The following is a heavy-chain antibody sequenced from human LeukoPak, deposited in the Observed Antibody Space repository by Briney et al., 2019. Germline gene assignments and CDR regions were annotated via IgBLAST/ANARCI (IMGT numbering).Heavy chain of an antibody. CDR2: ISSSGSTI. J-gene: IGHJ5*02. V-gene: IGHV3-11*04. D-gene: IGHD3-3*01. CDR3: ARASSITIFGVVIGNWFDP. CDR1: GFTFSDYY. Sequence: GGSLRLSCAASGFTFSDYYMSWIRQAPGKGLGWVSYISSSGSTIYYADSVKGRFTISRDNAKNSLYLQMNSLRAEDTAVYYCARASSITIFGVVIGNWFDPWGQGIRVTVSS.